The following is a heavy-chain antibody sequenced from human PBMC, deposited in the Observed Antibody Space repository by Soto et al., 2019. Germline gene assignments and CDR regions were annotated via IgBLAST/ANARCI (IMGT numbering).Heavy chain of an antibody. D-gene: IGHD6-6*01. J-gene: IGHJ6*02. Sequence: SGPTLVNPTQTLTLTCTFSGFSLSTSGMCVSWIRQPPGKALEWLALIDWDDDKYYSTSLKTRLTISKDTSKNQVVLTMTNMDPVDTATYYCARIYGGVAARRRYYYYGMDVWGQGTTVTV. V-gene: IGHV2-70*01. CDR3: ARIYGGVAARRRYYYYGMDV. CDR1: GFSLSTSGMC. CDR2: IDWDDDK.